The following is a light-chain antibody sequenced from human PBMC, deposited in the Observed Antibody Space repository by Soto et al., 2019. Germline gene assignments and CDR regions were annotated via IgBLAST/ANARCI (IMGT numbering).Light chain of an antibody. CDR1: SSDVGGYNY. CDR3: GSYTSSTLAV. CDR2: KVS. J-gene: IGLJ1*01. V-gene: IGLV2-14*01. Sequence: QSVLTQPASVSGSPGQSITISCTGTSSDVGGYNYLSWYQQHPGKAPQLIIYKVSNRPSGVSHRFSGSKSGNTASLTISGLQAEDEADYYCGSYTSSTLAVFGTGTKVTVL.